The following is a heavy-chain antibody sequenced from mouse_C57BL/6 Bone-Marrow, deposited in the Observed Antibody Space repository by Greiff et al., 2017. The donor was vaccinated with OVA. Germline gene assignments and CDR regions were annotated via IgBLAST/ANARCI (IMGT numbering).Heavy chain of an antibody. J-gene: IGHJ3*01. CDR1: GYTFTDYY. CDR3: ARGGGSQAWFAY. Sequence: QVQLQQSGAELVRPGASVKLSCKASGYTFTDYYINWVKQRPGQGLEWIARIYPGSGNTYYNEKFKGKATLTAEKSSSTAYMQLSSLTSEDSAVYFCARGGGSQAWFAYWGQGTLVTVSA. D-gene: IGHD1-1*02. V-gene: IGHV1-76*01. CDR2: IYPGSGNT.